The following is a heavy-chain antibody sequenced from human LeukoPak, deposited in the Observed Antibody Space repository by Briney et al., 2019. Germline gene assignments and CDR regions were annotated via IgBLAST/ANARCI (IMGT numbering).Heavy chain of an antibody. CDR3: ARGPPNWGYDY. CDR1: GYTFTIYD. CDR2: MSHNSGDT. J-gene: IGHJ4*02. Sequence: GASVNVSCNASGYTFTIYDFNRVRHPTGQRPEGMGWMSHNSGDTGYAQKFQDRVTMTRNTSISTAYMELSSMRSDDTAVYYCARGPPNWGYDYWGPGTLVTVSS. D-gene: IGHD7-27*01. V-gene: IGHV1-8*01.